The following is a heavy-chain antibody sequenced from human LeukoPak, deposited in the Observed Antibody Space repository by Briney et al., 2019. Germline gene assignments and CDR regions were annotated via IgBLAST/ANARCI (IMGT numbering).Heavy chain of an antibody. CDR2: LRLDGINK. D-gene: IGHD3-10*01. CDR3: AKYYYGSGSQRYFDY. V-gene: IGHV3-30*02. J-gene: IGHJ4*02. CDR1: GFTFSSYG. Sequence: GGSLRLSCAASGFTFSSYGMHWVRQAPGKGLQWVAFLRLDGINKYYADSVKGRFTISRDNSKNTLYLQMNSLRAEDTAVYYCAKYYYGSGSQRYFDYWGQGTLVTVSS.